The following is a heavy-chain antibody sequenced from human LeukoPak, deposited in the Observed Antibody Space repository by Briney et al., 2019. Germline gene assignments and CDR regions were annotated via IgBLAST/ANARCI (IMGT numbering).Heavy chain of an antibody. D-gene: IGHD5-24*01. J-gene: IGHJ4*02. V-gene: IGHV3-23*01. Sequence: GGSLRLSCAASGFTFSSYAMSWVRQAPGKGLEWVSGISGSGSSTYYADSVKGRFTISRDNSKNTLYLQMSSLRAEDTAVYHCVKDGGMATIFDFWGQGTLVTVSS. CDR3: VKDGGMATIFDF. CDR1: GFTFSSYA. CDR2: ISGSGSST.